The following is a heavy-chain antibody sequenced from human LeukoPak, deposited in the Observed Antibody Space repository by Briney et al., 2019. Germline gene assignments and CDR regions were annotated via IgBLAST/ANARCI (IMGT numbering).Heavy chain of an antibody. D-gene: IGHD2-15*01. Sequence: GRSLRLSCAASGFTFDDYAMHWVRQAPGKGLEWVSGISWNSGSIGYADSVKGRFTISRDNAKNSLYLQMNSLRAEDTALYYCAKENRYCSGGSRYSGSFDYWGQGTLVTVSS. J-gene: IGHJ4*02. CDR2: ISWNSGSI. V-gene: IGHV3-9*01. CDR1: GFTFDDYA. CDR3: AKENRYCSGGSRYSGSFDY.